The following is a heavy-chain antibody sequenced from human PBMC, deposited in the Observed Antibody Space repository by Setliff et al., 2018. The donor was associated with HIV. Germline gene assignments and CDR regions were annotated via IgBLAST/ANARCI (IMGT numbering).Heavy chain of an antibody. CDR1: GGSTTSGGYY. CDR3: AGFSYNFWVYRFDH. Sequence: SETLSLTCSVSGGSTTSGGYYWSWIRQHPGKGLEYIGYIYYSGSTYYNLSLKSRVTMSIDTSTQQFFLNVTSVTAADTAVYYCAGFSYNFWVYRFDHWGQGALVTVSS. V-gene: IGHV4-31*03. J-gene: IGHJ4*02. D-gene: IGHD3-3*01. CDR2: IYYSGST.